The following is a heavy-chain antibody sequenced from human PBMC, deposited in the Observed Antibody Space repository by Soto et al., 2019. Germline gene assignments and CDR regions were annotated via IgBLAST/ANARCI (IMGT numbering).Heavy chain of an antibody. Sequence: PSETLSLTCTVSGGSISSGGYYWSWIRQHPXKGLEWIGYIYYSGSTYYNPSLKSRVTISVDTSKNQFSLKLSSVTAADTAVYYCASSVAIAAAPNVLRSVPYYFDYWGQGTLVTVSS. D-gene: IGHD6-13*01. CDR2: IYYSGST. J-gene: IGHJ4*02. CDR3: ASSVAIAAAPNVLRSVPYYFDY. CDR1: GGSISSGGYY. V-gene: IGHV4-31*03.